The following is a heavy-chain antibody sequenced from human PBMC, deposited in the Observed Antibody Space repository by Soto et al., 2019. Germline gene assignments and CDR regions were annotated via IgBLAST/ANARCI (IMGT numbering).Heavy chain of an antibody. CDR1: GFTFSGYA. J-gene: IGHJ4*02. V-gene: IGHV3-23*01. Sequence: PGGSLRLSCAASGFTFSGYAMNWVRQAPGKGLEWVSGISGGGSTFYTDSVKGRFTISRDNSKNTMYLQMNSLRAEDTAVYYCANFLYGCWSGYLDYWGQGTLVTVSS. CDR3: ANFLYGCWSGYLDY. CDR2: ISGGGST. D-gene: IGHD3-3*01.